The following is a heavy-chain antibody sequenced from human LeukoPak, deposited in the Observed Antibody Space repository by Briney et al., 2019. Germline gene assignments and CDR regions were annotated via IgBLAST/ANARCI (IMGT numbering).Heavy chain of an antibody. J-gene: IGHJ3*02. Sequence: SVKVSCKASGGTFSSFGMSWVRQAPGEGLEWMGGIIPIFGTANYAQKFQGRVTITTDESTSTAYMELSSLRSEDTAVYYCARDRDSSSAGDAFDIWGQGTMVTVSS. V-gene: IGHV1-69*05. CDR3: ARDRDSSSAGDAFDI. D-gene: IGHD6-13*01. CDR1: GGTFSSFG. CDR2: IIPIFGTA.